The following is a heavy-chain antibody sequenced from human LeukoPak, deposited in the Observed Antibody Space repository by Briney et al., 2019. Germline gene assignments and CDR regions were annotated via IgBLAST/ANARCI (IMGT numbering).Heavy chain of an antibody. Sequence: GGSLRLSCAASGFTFSSYTMSLVRQAPGKGLEWVSTITTSDGNTYYADSVKGRFTVSRDNSKNTLFLQMNSLRAEDTAVYYCAKDGGLWVSAHWGDSWGRGTLVTVSS. CDR2: ITTSDGNT. CDR3: AKDGGLWVSAHWGDS. CDR1: GFTFSSYT. J-gene: IGHJ4*02. V-gene: IGHV3-23*01. D-gene: IGHD7-27*01.